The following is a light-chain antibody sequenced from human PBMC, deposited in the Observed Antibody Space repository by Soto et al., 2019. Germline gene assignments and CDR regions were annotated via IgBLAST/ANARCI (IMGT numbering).Light chain of an antibody. V-gene: IGKV1-5*03. CDR2: KAS. CDR1: QSISSC. J-gene: IGKJ1*01. CDR3: QRYNSYSWT. Sequence: DIQMTQSPSTLSASVGDRVTITCRASQSISSCWAWYQQKPGKAPKLLIYKASSLQSGDPSRFSGSGSGTEFTLTISSLQPDDFATYYFQRYNSYSWTFGQGTKVEIK.